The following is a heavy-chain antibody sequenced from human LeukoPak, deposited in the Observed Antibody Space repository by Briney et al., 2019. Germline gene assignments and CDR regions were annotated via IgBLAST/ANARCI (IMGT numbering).Heavy chain of an antibody. J-gene: IGHJ3*02. CDR3: ARVLVRGPTFAFDI. Sequence: GGSLRLSCAASGFTFSSYWMSWVRQAPGKGLEWVATIKQDGSEKYYVDSVKGRFTISRDNAKNSLYLQMNSLRAEDTAVYYCARVLVRGPTFAFDIWGQGTMVTVSS. CDR1: GFTFSSYW. CDR2: IKQDGSEK. D-gene: IGHD3-10*01. V-gene: IGHV3-7*03.